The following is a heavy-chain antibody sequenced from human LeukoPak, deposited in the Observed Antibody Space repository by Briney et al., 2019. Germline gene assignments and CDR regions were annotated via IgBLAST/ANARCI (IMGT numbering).Heavy chain of an antibody. V-gene: IGHV3-74*01. CDR3: ARAPAEIGGYYPEYFRH. CDR2: IKSDGST. Sequence: PGGSLRLSCAASGFTFSRYWMHWVRQAPGKGLVWVSRIKSDGSTNYADSVKGRFTISRDNAKNTVSLQMNSLRAEDTGVYYCARAPAEIGGYYPEYFRHWGQGILVTVSS. CDR1: GFTFSRYW. D-gene: IGHD3-22*01. J-gene: IGHJ1*01.